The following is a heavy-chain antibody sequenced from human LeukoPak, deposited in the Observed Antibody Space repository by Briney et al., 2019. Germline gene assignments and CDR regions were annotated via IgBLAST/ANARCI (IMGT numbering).Heavy chain of an antibody. J-gene: IGHJ4*02. Sequence: GGSLRLSCAASGFTFSSYAMSWVRQAPGKGLEWVAVISYDGSNKYYADSVKGRFTISRDNSKNTLYLQMNSLRAEDTAVYYCARVRNKRLGELSLLGYWGQGTLVTVSS. D-gene: IGHD3-16*02. CDR1: GFTFSSYA. CDR2: ISYDGSNK. V-gene: IGHV3-30*04. CDR3: ARVRNKRLGELSLLGY.